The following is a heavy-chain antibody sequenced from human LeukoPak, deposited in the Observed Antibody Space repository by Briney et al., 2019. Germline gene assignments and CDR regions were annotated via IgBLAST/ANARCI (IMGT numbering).Heavy chain of an antibody. Sequence: GGSLRLSCAASGFTFSSYGMHWVRQAPGKGLEGVAVIWYGGSNKYYADSVKGRFTISRDNSKNTLYLQMNSLRAEDTAVYYCAKSRAYSSSLGGAFDIWGQGTMVTVSS. V-gene: IGHV3-30*02. J-gene: IGHJ3*02. CDR2: IWYGGSNK. D-gene: IGHD6-13*01. CDR1: GFTFSSYG. CDR3: AKSRAYSSSLGGAFDI.